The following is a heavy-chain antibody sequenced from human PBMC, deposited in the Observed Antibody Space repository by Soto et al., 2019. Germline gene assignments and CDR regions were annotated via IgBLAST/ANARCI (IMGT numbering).Heavy chain of an antibody. CDR2: ISAYNGNT. CDR1: GYTFTSYG. D-gene: IGHD5-18*01. J-gene: IGHJ3*02. V-gene: IGHV1-18*01. CDR3: ARGNQRGYSYGDAFDI. Sequence: ASVKVSCKASGYTFTSYGISWVRQAPGQGLEWMGWISAYNGNTNYAQKLQGRVTMTTDTSTSTAYMELRSLRSDDTAVYYCARGNQRGYSYGDAFDIWVQGTMVTVSS.